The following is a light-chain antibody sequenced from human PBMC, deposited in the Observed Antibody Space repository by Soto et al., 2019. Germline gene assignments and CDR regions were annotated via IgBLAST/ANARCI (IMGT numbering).Light chain of an antibody. CDR1: QTVNAW. CDR2: AAS. CDR3: QQNFSIPIT. J-gene: IGKJ5*01. Sequence: DIQMTQSPSTLSASLGDRVTITCRASQTVNAWLAWYQHKPGKAPDLPIYAASSLKSGVPSRFSGSGSGTHFTLTITGLQPADFATYYCQQNFSIPITFGQGTRLEVK. V-gene: IGKV1-5*01.